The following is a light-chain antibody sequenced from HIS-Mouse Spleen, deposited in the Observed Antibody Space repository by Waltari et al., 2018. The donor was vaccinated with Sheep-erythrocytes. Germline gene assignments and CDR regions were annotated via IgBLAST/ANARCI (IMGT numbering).Light chain of an antibody. CDR3: AAWDDSLNGWV. J-gene: IGLJ3*02. CDR2: YDD. Sequence: QSVLPQLPSVSEAPRQRVTISRSGSSSNIGNNALNWYQHLPGKAPKLLIYYDDLPPSGVSDRFSGSNSGTSASLAISVLQSEDEADYYCAAWDDSLNGWVFGGGTKLTVL. V-gene: IGLV1-36*01. CDR1: SSNIGNNA.